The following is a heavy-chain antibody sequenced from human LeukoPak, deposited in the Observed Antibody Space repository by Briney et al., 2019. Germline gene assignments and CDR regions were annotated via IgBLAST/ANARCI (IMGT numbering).Heavy chain of an antibody. CDR1: GGSISGYY. CDR2: IYYSGST. Sequence: SETLSLTCTVSGGSISGYYWSWIRQPPGKGLEWIGYIYYSGSTNYNPSLKSRVTISVDTSKNQFSLKLSSVTAADTAVYYCTRLELSGGWTVVGFWGQGTLVTVSS. V-gene: IGHV4-59*08. J-gene: IGHJ4*02. D-gene: IGHD6-19*01. CDR3: TRLELSGGWTVVGF.